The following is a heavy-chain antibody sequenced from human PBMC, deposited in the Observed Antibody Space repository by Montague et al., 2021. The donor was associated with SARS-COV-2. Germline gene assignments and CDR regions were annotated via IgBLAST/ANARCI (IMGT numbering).Heavy chain of an antibody. D-gene: IGHD3-10*01. CDR3: ARASFYYGSGSHYNNWFDS. Sequence: SETLSLTCTTSGGSITYSSYYWGWIRLPPGKGLEWIGSIYYSGTAYYNASLKSRVTMSLDMSKNQLSLRLKSTTAADTAVYFCARASFYYGSGSHYNNWFDSWGQGTVVTVSS. J-gene: IGHJ5*01. CDR2: IYYSGTA. CDR1: GGSITYSSYY. V-gene: IGHV4-39*07.